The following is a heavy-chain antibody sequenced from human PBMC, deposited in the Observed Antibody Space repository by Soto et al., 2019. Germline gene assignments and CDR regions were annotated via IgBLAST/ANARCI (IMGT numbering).Heavy chain of an antibody. CDR1: GYSFTSYW. Sequence: XESLNISCKGSGYSFTSYWIGWVRQMPGKGLEWMGIIYPGDSDTRYSPSFQGQVTISADKSISTAYLQWSSLKASDTAMYYCARLATYDSSGYYYYYYGMDVWGQGTTVTVSS. CDR3: ARLATYDSSGYYYYYYGMDV. D-gene: IGHD3-22*01. CDR2: IYPGDSDT. J-gene: IGHJ6*02. V-gene: IGHV5-51*01.